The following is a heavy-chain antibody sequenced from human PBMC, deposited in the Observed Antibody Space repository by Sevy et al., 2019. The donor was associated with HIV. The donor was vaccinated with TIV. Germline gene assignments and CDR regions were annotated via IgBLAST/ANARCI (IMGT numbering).Heavy chain of an antibody. V-gene: IGHV1-24*01. CDR1: GYTLTELS. Sequence: ASVKVSCKVSGYTLTELSMHWVRQAPGKGLEWMGGFDPEDGETIYAQKFQGRVTMTEDTSTDTAYMELSSLRSEDTAVYYCATDPHRYDYGDYRGRSEAFDIWGQGTMVTVSS. D-gene: IGHD4-17*01. CDR3: ATDPHRYDYGDYRGRSEAFDI. J-gene: IGHJ3*02. CDR2: FDPEDGET.